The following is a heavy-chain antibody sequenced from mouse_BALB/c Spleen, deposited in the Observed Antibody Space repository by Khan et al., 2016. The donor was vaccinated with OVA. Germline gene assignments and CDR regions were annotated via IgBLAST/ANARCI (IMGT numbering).Heavy chain of an antibody. J-gene: IGHJ3*01. CDR1: GYTFTNYW. V-gene: IGHV1S132*01. Sequence: QVRLQQSGAELVKPGASVKLSCKTSGYTFTNYWIQWVKQRPGQGLGWIGEIFPGTGTTYYNEDFKVKATLTIDTSSSTAYMQLSSLTSEDSAVYFCAVGYFGNYEFAYWGPGTPGTVSA. CDR3: AVGYFGNYEFAY. CDR2: IFPGTGTT. D-gene: IGHD2-1*01.